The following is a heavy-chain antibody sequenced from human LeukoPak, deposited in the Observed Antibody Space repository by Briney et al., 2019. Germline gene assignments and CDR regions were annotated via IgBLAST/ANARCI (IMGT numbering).Heavy chain of an antibody. J-gene: IGHJ4*02. CDR2: ISSSSSYI. D-gene: IGHD5-18*01. CDR1: GFTFSSYS. Sequence: PGGSLRLSCAASGFTFSSYSMNWVRQAPGKGLEWVSSISSSSSYIYYADSVKGRFTISRDNAKNSLYLQMNSLRAEDTAVYYCARDALVDTAMVTFDYWGQGTLVTVSS. CDR3: ARDALVDTAMVTFDY. V-gene: IGHV3-21*01.